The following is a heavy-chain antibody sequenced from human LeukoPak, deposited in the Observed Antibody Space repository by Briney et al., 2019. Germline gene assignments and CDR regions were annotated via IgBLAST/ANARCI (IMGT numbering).Heavy chain of an antibody. D-gene: IGHD3-10*01. CDR1: GVTLRSYW. CDR2: INSDASTT. J-gene: IGHJ1*01. Sequence: SGVTLRSYWMHGVRDAXGKGGGXFSRINSDASTTNYGDSVKGRVTISRENEKNTLYLQMNILRAEDTAIYYCASAYPSGSFQHWGQGTLVTVSS. CDR3: ASAYPSGSFQH. V-gene: IGHV3-74*01.